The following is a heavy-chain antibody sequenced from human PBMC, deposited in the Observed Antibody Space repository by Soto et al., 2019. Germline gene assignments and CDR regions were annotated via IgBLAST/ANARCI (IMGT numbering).Heavy chain of an antibody. CDR2: IYYSGST. CDR1: GGSISSSNYY. Sequence: QLQLQESGPGLVKPSETLSLTCTVSGGSISSSNYYWGWIRQPPGKGLEWIGSIYYSGSTYYNPPLKSRVTISVDTSKNQFSLKLGSVTAADTAVYYCATQEVGGSYVYTFDPWGQGTLVTVSS. J-gene: IGHJ5*02. CDR3: ATQEVGGSYVYTFDP. D-gene: IGHD1-26*01. V-gene: IGHV4-39*01.